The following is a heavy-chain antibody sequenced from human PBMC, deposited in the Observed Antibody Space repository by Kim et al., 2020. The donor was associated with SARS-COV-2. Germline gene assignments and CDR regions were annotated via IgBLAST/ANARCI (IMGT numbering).Heavy chain of an antibody. J-gene: IGHJ6*02. V-gene: IGHV3-11*01. Sequence: GGSLRLSCAASGFTFSDYYMSWIRQAPGKGLEWVSYISSSGSTIYYADSVKGRFTISRDNAKNSLYLQMNSLRAEDTAVYYCARDHDSSGDYLYYYYGMDVWGQGTTVTVSS. D-gene: IGHD3-22*01. CDR1: GFTFSDYY. CDR2: ISSSGSTI. CDR3: ARDHDSSGDYLYYYYGMDV.